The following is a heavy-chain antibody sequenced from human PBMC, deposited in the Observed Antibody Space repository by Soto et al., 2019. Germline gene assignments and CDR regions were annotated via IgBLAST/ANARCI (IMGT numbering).Heavy chain of an antibody. CDR1: GFTFSSYA. Sequence: PGGSLRLSCAASGFTFSSYAMSWVRQAPGKGLEWVSAISGSGGSTYYADSVKGRFTISRDNSKNTLYLQMNSLRAEDTAVYYCAKGVRRGVVVPAARFDPWGQGTLVTVSS. V-gene: IGHV3-23*01. CDR3: AKGVRRGVVVPAARFDP. J-gene: IGHJ5*02. D-gene: IGHD2-2*01. CDR2: ISGSGGST.